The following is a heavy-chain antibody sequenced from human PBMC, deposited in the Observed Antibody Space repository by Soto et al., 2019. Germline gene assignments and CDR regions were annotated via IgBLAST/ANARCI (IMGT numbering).Heavy chain of an antibody. CDR2: IYDSESA. CDR3: ARASSSSSAADY. CDR1: GESISSGGYY. J-gene: IGHJ4*02. D-gene: IGHD6-6*01. V-gene: IGHV4-31*03. Sequence: QVQLHESGPGLVKASQTLSLICNVSGESISSGGYYWSWIRHHPRKGLEWIGYIYDSESAYYNPSLKGRVTISMDTSKNHFAXKLSSVTAADTAVYYCARASSSSSAADYWGQGTLITVSS.